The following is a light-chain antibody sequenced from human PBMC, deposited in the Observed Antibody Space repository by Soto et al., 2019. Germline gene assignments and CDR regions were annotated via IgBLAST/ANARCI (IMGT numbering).Light chain of an antibody. J-gene: IGKJ1*01. V-gene: IGKV3-11*01. CDR3: QQRSTWPRWT. Sequence: SVLTPSPATLSLSPGEIATLYCSASQSISSYFACYRQKPGQAPRPLIYDTSTRATGIPARFSGSGSGTDLTLTISSLEPEDFAVYYCQQRSTWPRWTFGQGTKVDIK. CDR2: DTS. CDR1: QSISSY.